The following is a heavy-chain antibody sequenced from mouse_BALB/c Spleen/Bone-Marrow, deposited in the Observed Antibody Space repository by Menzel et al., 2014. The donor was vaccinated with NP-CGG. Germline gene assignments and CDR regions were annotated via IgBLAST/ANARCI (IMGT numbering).Heavy chain of an antibody. D-gene: IGHD4-1*02. Sequence: QVQLQQSGAELVKPGASVKLSCKAAGYTFTSNWMHWVKQRPGQGLVWIGETNPSNGRSNYNEKFKSKATLTVDKSPSTAYMQLSSLTSEDSAVYYCARSTGTAPYFYAMDYWGQGTSVTVSS. CDR2: TNPSNGRS. J-gene: IGHJ4*01. CDR3: ARSTGTAPYFYAMDY. V-gene: IGHV1S81*02. CDR1: GYTFTSNW.